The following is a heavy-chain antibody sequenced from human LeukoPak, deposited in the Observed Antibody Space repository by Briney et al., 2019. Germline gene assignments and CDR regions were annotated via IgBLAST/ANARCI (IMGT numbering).Heavy chain of an antibody. V-gene: IGHV4-59*01. CDR3: ARFQRSSWYFFDL. J-gene: IGHJ2*01. D-gene: IGHD6-13*01. CDR2: IYNSGST. CDR1: GGSISSCS. Sequence: SETLSLTCTVSGGSISSCSWSWIRQPPGKGLEWIGYIYNSGSTNYNPSLESRVTISLDTSRNQFSLKLSSVTADDTAVYYCARFQRSSWYFFDLWGRGTLVTVSS.